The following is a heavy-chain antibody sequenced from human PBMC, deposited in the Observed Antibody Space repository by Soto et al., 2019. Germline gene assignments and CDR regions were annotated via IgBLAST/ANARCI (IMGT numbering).Heavy chain of an antibody. V-gene: IGHV3-48*03. Sequence: GSLRLSCAASGFTFSSSEMYWVRQAPGKGLEWISYIHPGGQTIFYAESVKGRFTISRDNAKHSVYLQMNSLRAEDTAVYYCARRGSRWGRGTKVTVSS. CDR1: GFTFSSSE. CDR2: IHPGGQTI. CDR3: ARRGSR. J-gene: IGHJ3*01. D-gene: IGHD2-15*01.